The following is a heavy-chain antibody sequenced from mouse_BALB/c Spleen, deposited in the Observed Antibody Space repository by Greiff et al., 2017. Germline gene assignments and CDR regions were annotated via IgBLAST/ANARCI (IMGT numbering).Heavy chain of an antibody. D-gene: IGHD1-1*01. J-gene: IGHJ3*01. V-gene: IGHV1S132*01. CDR3: ARGGKKTTVEFAY. CDR1: GYTFTSYW. CDR2: IFPGTGTT. Sequence: LVEPGASVKLSCKTSGYTFTSYWIQWVKQRPGQGLGWIGEIFPGTGTTYYNEKFKGKATLTIDTSSSTAYMQLSSLTSEDSAVYFCARGGKKTTVEFAYWGQGTLVTVSA.